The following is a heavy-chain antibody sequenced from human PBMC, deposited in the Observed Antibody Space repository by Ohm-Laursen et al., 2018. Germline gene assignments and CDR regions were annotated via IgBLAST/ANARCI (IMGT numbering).Heavy chain of an antibody. V-gene: IGHV3-30*03. CDR3: ARTFRDYYYGMDV. CDR1: GFTFSSYG. D-gene: IGHD3-10*01. CDR2: ISYDGSNK. Sequence: SLRLSCAAPGFTFSSYGMHWVRQAPGKGLEWVAVISYDGSNKYYADSVKGRFTISRDNSKNTLYLQMNSLRAEDTAVYYCARTFRDYYYGMDVWGQGTTVTVSS. J-gene: IGHJ6*02.